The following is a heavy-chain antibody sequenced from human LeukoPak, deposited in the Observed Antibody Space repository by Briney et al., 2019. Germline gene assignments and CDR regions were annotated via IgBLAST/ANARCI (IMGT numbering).Heavy chain of an antibody. J-gene: IGHJ4*02. CDR2: ISGSGGST. Sequence: GGSLRLSCAASGFTFSSYAMNWVRQAPGKGLEWVSAISGSGGSTYYADSVKGRFTISRDNSKNTLYLQMNGLRAEDTAVYYCTRELILTGSFFDYWGQGTLVTVSS. CDR3: TRELILTGSFFDY. D-gene: IGHD1-20*01. V-gene: IGHV3-23*01. CDR1: GFTFSSYA.